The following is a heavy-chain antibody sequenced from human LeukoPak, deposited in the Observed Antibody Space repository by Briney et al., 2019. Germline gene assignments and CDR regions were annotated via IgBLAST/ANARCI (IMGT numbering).Heavy chain of an antibody. CDR1: GFTFSDYY. Sequence: PGGSLRLSCAASGFTFSDYYMNWIRQAPGKGLEWVSYISSSSGYTNYADSVKGRFTISRDNAKNSLYLQMNSLRDEDTAVYYCARDFSDSTDYPVFDNWGQGTLVTVSS. CDR3: ARDFSDSTDYPVFDN. CDR2: ISSSSGYT. J-gene: IGHJ4*02. D-gene: IGHD3-22*01. V-gene: IGHV3-11*06.